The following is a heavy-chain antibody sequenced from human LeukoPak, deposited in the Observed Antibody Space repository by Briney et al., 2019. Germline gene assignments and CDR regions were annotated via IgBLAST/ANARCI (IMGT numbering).Heavy chain of an antibody. CDR3: ARVDWEGSGTYYFDS. CDR2: ISTTGDIT. J-gene: IGHJ4*02. V-gene: IGHV3-23*01. D-gene: IGHD1-26*01. CDR1: GFTFSSYA. Sequence: GGSLRLSCAASGFTFSSYAMSWVRQAPGKGLEWVSAISTTGDITYYADSVKGRFTISRDNSKNTLFLQMDSLATEDTAVYFCARVDWEGSGTYYFDSWGQGTLVTVSS.